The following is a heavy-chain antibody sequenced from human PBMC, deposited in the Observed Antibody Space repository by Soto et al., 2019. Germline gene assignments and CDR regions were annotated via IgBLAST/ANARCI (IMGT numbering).Heavy chain of an antibody. J-gene: IGHJ4*02. Sequence: PSETLSLTCAVSGYSISSGYYWGWIRQPPGKGLEWIGSIYHSGSTYYNPSLKSRVTISVDTSKNQFSLKLSSVTAADTAVYYCARAQIVVVTAGLSHFDYWGQGTLVTVSS. CDR2: IYHSGST. CDR1: GYSISSGYY. V-gene: IGHV4-38-2*01. CDR3: ARAQIVVVTAGLSHFDY. D-gene: IGHD2-21*02.